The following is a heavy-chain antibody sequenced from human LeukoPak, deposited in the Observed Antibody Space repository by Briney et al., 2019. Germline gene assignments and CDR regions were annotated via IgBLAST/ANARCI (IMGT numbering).Heavy chain of an antibody. CDR2: ISGSGGST. Sequence: GGSLRLSCAASGFTFSSYAMSWVRQAPGKGLEWVSAISGSGGSTYYADSVKGRFTISRDNSKNTLYLQMNSLRAEDTAVHYCARAAVTTFAYYYYYYMDVWGKGTTVTVSS. CDR1: GFTFSSYA. D-gene: IGHD4-17*01. J-gene: IGHJ6*03. V-gene: IGHV3-23*01. CDR3: ARAAVTTFAYYYYYYMDV.